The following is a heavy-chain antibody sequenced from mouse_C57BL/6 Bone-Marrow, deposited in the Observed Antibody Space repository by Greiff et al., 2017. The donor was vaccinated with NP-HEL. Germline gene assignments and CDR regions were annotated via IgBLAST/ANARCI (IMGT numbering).Heavy chain of an antibody. CDR3: AREGYYYGSSWYFDV. CDR1: GYTFTSYW. Sequence: QVQLKQSGAELVKPGASVKLSCKASGYTFTSYWMHWVKQRPGQGLEWIGMIHPNSGSTNYNEKFKSKATLTVDKSSSTAYMQLSSLTSEDSAVYYCAREGYYYGSSWYFDVWGTGTTVTVSS. D-gene: IGHD1-1*01. CDR2: IHPNSGST. J-gene: IGHJ1*03. V-gene: IGHV1-64*01.